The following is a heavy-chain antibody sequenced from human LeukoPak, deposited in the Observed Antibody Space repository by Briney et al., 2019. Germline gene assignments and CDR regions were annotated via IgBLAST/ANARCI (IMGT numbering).Heavy chain of an antibody. CDR1: GFTLSTYE. J-gene: IGHJ3*02. CDR2: ISSSDSAT. D-gene: IGHD1-1*01. V-gene: IGHV3-48*03. Sequence: GGSLRLYCAASGFTLSTYEMTWVRQAPGKGLGWVSFISSSDSATFYADSVRGRFTIFRNTAKNSLYLQMNNLRGEDTAVYYCARDVSSSTRAFDIWGQGTMVAVS. CDR3: ARDVSSSTRAFDI.